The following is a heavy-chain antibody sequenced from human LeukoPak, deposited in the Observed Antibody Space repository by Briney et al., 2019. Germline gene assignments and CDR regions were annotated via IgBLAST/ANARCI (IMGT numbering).Heavy chain of an antibody. CDR2: ISSSSSTI. V-gene: IGHV3-48*01. Sequence: GGSLRLSCAASGFTFSSYSMNWVRQAPGKGLEWVSYISSSSSTIYYADSVKGRFTISRDNAKNSLYLQVNSLRAEDTAVYYCASSGYSSGWPVDYWGQGTLVTVSS. D-gene: IGHD6-19*01. CDR3: ASSGYSSGWPVDY. CDR1: GFTFSSYS. J-gene: IGHJ4*02.